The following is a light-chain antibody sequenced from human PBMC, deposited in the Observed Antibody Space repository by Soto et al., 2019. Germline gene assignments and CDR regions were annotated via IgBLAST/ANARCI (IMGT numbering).Light chain of an antibody. J-gene: IGKJ1*01. V-gene: IGKV3-15*01. CDR1: QSVSNN. CDR3: QQYHYWWT. Sequence: EIVMPESPATLSVSPGENATLSCRASQSVSNNLAWFQQKPGQVPRLLIYGASNRATGASARFSGSGSGTEFTLTISSLQSEDFAVYYCQQYHYWWTFGQGTKVDI. CDR2: GAS.